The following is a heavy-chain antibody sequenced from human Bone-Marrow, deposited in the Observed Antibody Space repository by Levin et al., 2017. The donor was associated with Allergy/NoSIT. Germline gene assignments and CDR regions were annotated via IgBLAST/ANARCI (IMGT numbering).Heavy chain of an antibody. CDR2: ICDDGAT. CDR3: AQEVKFGGYTYYFDY. D-gene: IGHD3-10*01. CDR1: GFTFSDYC. V-gene: IGHV3-23*01. J-gene: IGHJ4*01. Sequence: GESLKISCGASGFTFSDYCMTWVRQAPGKGLEWVSSICDDGATYYADSVKGRFTISRDNSMNTLYLHMHSLRAEDTAVYYCAQEVKFGGYTYYFDYWGHGTLVTVSS.